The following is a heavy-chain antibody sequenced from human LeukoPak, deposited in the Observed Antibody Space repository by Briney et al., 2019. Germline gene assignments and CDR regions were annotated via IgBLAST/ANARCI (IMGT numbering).Heavy chain of an antibody. D-gene: IGHD2-2*01. Sequence: PGGSLRLSCAASGFTFSSYGMHWVRQAPGKGLEWVAFIRYDGSNKYYADSVKGRFTISRDNSKNTLYLQMNSLRAEDTAVYYCAKGDQALSPPAAIGYWGQGTLVTVSS. CDR1: GFTFSSYG. CDR2: IRYDGSNK. J-gene: IGHJ4*02. CDR3: AKGDQALSPPAAIGY. V-gene: IGHV3-30*02.